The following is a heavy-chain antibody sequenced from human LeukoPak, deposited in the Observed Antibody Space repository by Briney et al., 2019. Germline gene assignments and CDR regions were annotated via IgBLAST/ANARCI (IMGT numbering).Heavy chain of an antibody. V-gene: IGHV1-2*02. CDR3: ARDDGDYLLGFDF. CDR1: GYTFTFFY. CDR2: IRLGSGDI. D-gene: IGHD4-17*01. J-gene: IGHJ4*02. Sequence: ASVKVSCKTSGYTFTFFYVHWLRHSPGQGLEWMGWIRLGSGDINYAQKFRDRVTVTSDTSTTTAYMEVNKLTSDDTAVYYCARDDGDYLLGFDFWGQGTLVTVSS.